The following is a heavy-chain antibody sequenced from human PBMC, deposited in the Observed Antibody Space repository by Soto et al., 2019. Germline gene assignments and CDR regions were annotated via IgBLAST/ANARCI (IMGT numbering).Heavy chain of an antibody. J-gene: IGHJ5*02. Sequence: SETLSLTCAVYGGSFSGYYWSWIRQPPGKGLEWIGEINHSGSTNYNPSLKSRVTISVDTSKNQFSLKLSSVTAADTAVYYCARGIKKPYEYSSSPGWLDPWGQGTMVTVYS. CDR2: INHSGST. CDR1: GGSFSGYY. V-gene: IGHV4-34*01. CDR3: ARGIKKPYEYSSSPGWLDP. D-gene: IGHD6-6*01.